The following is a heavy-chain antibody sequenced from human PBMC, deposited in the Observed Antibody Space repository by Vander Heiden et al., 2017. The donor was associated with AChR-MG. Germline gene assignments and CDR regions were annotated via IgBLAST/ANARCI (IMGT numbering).Heavy chain of an antibody. Sequence: EVQLVESGGGLVQPGRSLRLSCAASGFRFDDEAMHWVRQAPGKGLGWVSGINWSGEIIGYADSVKGRFTISRDNAKNSLYLQMNSLRTEDTALYYCAKDRTEGDSRGWYAREEYHYGMDVWGQGTTVTVSS. CDR1: GFRFDDEA. D-gene: IGHD6-19*01. CDR2: INWSGEII. CDR3: AKDRTEGDSRGWYAREEYHYGMDV. V-gene: IGHV3-9*01. J-gene: IGHJ6*02.